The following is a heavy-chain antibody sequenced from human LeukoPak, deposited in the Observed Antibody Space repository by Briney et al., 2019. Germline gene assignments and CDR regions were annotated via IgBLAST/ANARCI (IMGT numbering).Heavy chain of an antibody. CDR3: AKDQSGYSYVLN. V-gene: IGHV3-23*01. Sequence: GGSLRLSCAASGFTFSSYAMSWVHQAPGKGLEWVSAISGSGVSTYYADSVKGRFTISRDNSKNTLYLQMNSLRAEDTAVYYCAKDQSGYSYVLNWGQGTLVTVSS. CDR1: GFTFSSYA. J-gene: IGHJ4*02. CDR2: ISGSGVST. D-gene: IGHD5-18*01.